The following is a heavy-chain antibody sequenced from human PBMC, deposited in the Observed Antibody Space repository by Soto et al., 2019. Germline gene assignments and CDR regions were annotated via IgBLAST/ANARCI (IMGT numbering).Heavy chain of an antibody. D-gene: IGHD1-1*01. Sequence: GASVNVSCKSSGYTFISYYIHWVRQAPGQGLEWMGLINPSGGSTTYAQKFQGRVTMTRVTSTSTVYMELSSLRSEDTAVYYCARRGNAFDIWGQGTMVTVSS. CDR3: ARRGNAFDI. CDR1: GYTFISYY. CDR2: INPSGGST. J-gene: IGHJ3*02. V-gene: IGHV1-46*01.